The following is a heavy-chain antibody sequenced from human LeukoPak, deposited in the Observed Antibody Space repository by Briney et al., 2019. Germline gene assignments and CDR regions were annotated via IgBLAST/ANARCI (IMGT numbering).Heavy chain of an antibody. CDR1: GFTFSSYG. Sequence: GGSLRLSCAASGFTFSSYGMTWVCQASGKGLEWVSGITGSGDRANYADSLKGRFTISRDNSKRMLYLQMDNLRDEDTAVYYCAKGHGDYKGNYFDYWGQGILVTVSS. J-gene: IGHJ4*02. V-gene: IGHV3-23*01. D-gene: IGHD4-17*01. CDR3: AKGHGDYKGNYFDY. CDR2: ITGSGDRA.